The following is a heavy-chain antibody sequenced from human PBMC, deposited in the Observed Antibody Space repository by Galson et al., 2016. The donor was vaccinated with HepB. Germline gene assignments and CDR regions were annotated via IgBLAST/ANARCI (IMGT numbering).Heavy chain of an antibody. CDR3: ARRHPYAGYLWGSYRYAFDF. Sequence: QSGAEVKKPGESLKISCKGSGYRFTAYWIAWVRQMPGKGLEWMGIIFPGDSDTRYSPSFQGQVTISADKSISTAYLQWSSLKASDSAMYYCARRHPYAGYLWGSYRYAFDFWGQGTLVTVSS. J-gene: IGHJ4*02. D-gene: IGHD3-16*02. CDR1: GYRFTAYW. CDR2: IFPGDSDT. V-gene: IGHV5-51*01.